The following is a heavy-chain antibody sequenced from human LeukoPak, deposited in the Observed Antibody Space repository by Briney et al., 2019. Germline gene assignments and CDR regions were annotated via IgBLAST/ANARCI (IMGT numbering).Heavy chain of an antibody. CDR3: AKDKGNNYYYYGMDV. CDR1: GFTFSSNA. V-gene: IGHV3-23*01. CDR2: VSGSGGRT. Sequence: PGGSLRLSCAASGFTFSSNAMSWVRQAPGKGLEWVSSVSGSGGRTCYADSVKGRFTISRDNSKNTLSLQMNSLRAEDTALYYCAKDKGNNYYYYGMDVWGQGTTVTVSS. J-gene: IGHJ6*02.